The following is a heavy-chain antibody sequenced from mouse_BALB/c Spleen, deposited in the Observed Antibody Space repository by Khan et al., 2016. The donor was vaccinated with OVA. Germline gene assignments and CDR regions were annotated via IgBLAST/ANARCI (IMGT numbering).Heavy chain of an antibody. Sequence: EAVLVESGGGVVKPGGSLKLSCSASGFTFSSFAMSWVRQTPEKRLEWVATISSGGHYTFYPDSVKGRFTISRDNARNTLYLQMSRLRSEDTAMYYCARSLVDYYAMDYWGQGTSVTVSS. D-gene: IGHD2-2*01. J-gene: IGHJ4*01. CDR1: GFTFSSFA. CDR3: ARSLVDYYAMDY. V-gene: IGHV5-9-1*01. CDR2: ISSGGHYT.